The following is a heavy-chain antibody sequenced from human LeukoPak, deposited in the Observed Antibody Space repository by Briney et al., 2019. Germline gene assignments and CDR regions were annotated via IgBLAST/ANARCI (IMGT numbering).Heavy chain of an antibody. D-gene: IGHD5-12*01. CDR2: VSNSGATT. J-gene: IGHJ4*02. V-gene: IGHV3-23*01. Sequence: GGSLRLSCAASGFTFSSYAMSWVRQPPGKGLEWVSAVSNSGATTYYADSVKGRFTISRDNSKNTLFLQMNSLRAEDTAVYYCARAHTKYVDVVATNYRGQGTLVTVSS. CDR3: ARAHTKYVDVVATNY. CDR1: GFTFSSYA.